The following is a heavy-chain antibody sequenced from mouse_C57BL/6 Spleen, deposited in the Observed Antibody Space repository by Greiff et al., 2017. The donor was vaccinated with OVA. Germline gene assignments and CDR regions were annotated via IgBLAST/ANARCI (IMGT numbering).Heavy chain of an antibody. Sequence: EVKLVESGEGLVKPGGSLKLSCAASGFTFSSYAMSWVRQTPEKRLEWVAYISSGGDYIYYADTVKGRFTISRDNARNTLYLQMSRLKSEDTAMYYGTGGSSSYWYFDVWGTGTTVTVSS. V-gene: IGHV5-9-1*02. J-gene: IGHJ1*03. CDR2: ISSGGDYI. D-gene: IGHD1-1*01. CDR3: TGGSSSYWYFDV. CDR1: GFTFSSYA.